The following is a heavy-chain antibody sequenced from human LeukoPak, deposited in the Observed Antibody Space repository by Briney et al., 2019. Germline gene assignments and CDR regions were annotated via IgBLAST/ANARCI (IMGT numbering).Heavy chain of an antibody. Sequence: ASVKGSCEASGYTFISYSVSRVRQAPGQGLEWMGWIETYKGSTNYAENHQGTVTVTTDTSTSTVYMELRSLRSDDTAVYYWARPNTEATGYYFDYWGQGTLVTVPS. D-gene: IGHD1-1*01. CDR3: ARPNTEATGYYFDY. CDR1: GYTFISYS. CDR2: IETYKGST. V-gene: IGHV1-18*01. J-gene: IGHJ4*02.